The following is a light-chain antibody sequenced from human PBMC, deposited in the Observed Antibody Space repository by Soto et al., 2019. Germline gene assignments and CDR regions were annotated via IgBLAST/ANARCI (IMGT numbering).Light chain of an antibody. CDR3: QQYGSSPRT. CDR2: GAS. V-gene: IGKV3-20*01. CDR1: QSVSSRN. J-gene: IGKJ1*01. Sequence: EIVFTQSPGTLSLSPGERATLSCRASQSVSSRNLAWYQQKPGQAPRLLIYGASSRATGIPDRFSGSGSGTDFTLTISRLEPEDFAVYYCQQYGSSPRTFGQGTKVDI.